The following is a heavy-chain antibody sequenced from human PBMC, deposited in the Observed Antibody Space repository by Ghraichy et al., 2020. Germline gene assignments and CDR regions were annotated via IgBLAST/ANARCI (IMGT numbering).Heavy chain of an antibody. CDR2: IKQDGSEK. V-gene: IGHV3-7*01. D-gene: IGHD5-18*01. CDR3: ASDSYGDAFDI. CDR1: GFTFSSYW. J-gene: IGHJ3*02. Sequence: GGSRRLSCAASGFTFSSYWMSWVRQAPGKGLEWVANIKQDGSEKYYVDSVKGRFTISRDNAKNSLYLQMNSLRAEDTAVYYCASDSYGDAFDIWGQGTMVTVSS.